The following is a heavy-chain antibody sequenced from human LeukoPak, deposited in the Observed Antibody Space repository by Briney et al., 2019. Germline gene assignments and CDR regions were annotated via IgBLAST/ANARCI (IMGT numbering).Heavy chain of an antibody. J-gene: IGHJ4*02. Sequence: GASVTVSCKASGGTFSSYAISWVRQAPGQGLEWMGGIIPIFGTANYAQKFQGRVTITADESTSTAYMELSSLRSEDTAVYYCAKVGPHDYGAIVDYWGQGTLVTVSS. CDR1: GGTFSSYA. CDR2: IIPIFGTA. V-gene: IGHV1-69*01. CDR3: AKVGPHDYGAIVDY. D-gene: IGHD4-17*01.